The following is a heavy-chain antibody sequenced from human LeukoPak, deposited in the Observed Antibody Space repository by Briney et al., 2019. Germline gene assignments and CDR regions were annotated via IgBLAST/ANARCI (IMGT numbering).Heavy chain of an antibody. CDR1: GFTFSSYW. D-gene: IGHD3-22*01. CDR2: IHSDGSST. V-gene: IGHV3-74*01. Sequence: GGSLRLSCAASGFTFSSYWMHWVRHAPGKGLVWVSRIHSDGSSTSYADFVRGRFTISRDDAKSTLYLQMNSLRAEDTAVYYCARSGWPYYFDYWGQGTLVTVSS. J-gene: IGHJ4*02. CDR3: ARSGWPYYFDY.